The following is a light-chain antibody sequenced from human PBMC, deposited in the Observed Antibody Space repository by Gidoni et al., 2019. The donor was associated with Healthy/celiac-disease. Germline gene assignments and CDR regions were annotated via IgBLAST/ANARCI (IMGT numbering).Light chain of an antibody. CDR3: CSDAGSRTGV. V-gene: IGLV2-23*02. CDR2: EVS. Sequence: ALTPPALVSRSPGQAITISCTGPSSDVGSYNLGSWYQQHPGKAPKLMLYEVSKRPPGVSSRFSASKAGNTASLTISGLQAEDEADYYCCSDAGSRTGVFGGGTKLTVL. J-gene: IGLJ3*02. CDR1: SSDVGSYNL.